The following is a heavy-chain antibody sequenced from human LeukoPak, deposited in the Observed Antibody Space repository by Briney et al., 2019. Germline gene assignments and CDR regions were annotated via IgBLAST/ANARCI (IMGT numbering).Heavy chain of an antibody. J-gene: IGHJ4*02. D-gene: IGHD2-8*01. CDR3: ARDNGGHVPYYFDY. CDR2: ISAYNGNT. CDR1: GYTFTSYG. Sequence: ASVKVSCKASGYTFTSYGISWVRQAPGQGLERMGWISAYNGNTNYAQKLQGRVTMTTDTSTSTAYMELRSLRSDDTAVYYCARDNGGHVPYYFDYWGQGTLVTVSS. V-gene: IGHV1-18*04.